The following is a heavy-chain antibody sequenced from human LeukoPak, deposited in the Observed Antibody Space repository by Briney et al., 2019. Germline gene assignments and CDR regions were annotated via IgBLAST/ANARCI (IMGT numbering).Heavy chain of an antibody. CDR1: GFTVRSNY. V-gene: IGHV3-53*01. Sequence: GGSLRLSCAASGFTVRSNYMSWVRQAPGKGLEWVSIIYGGGSVFYADSVKGRFTISRNNSKNTPYLQMKSLRGEDTAVYYCARGGSYLSAFDIWGQGTMVTVSS. CDR3: ARGGSYLSAFDI. CDR2: IYGGGSV. J-gene: IGHJ3*02. D-gene: IGHD1-26*01.